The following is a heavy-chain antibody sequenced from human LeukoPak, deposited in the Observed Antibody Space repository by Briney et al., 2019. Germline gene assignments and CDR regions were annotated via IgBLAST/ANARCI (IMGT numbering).Heavy chain of an antibody. CDR3: AGGSHNWFDP. Sequence: PSETLSLTCTVSGGSMSSYSWNWIRQPPGKGLEWIAYINYRGSTTYNPSLKSRVTISADTSKNQFSLKLTSVTAADTAVYYCAGGSHNWFDPWGQGALGTVSS. CDR2: INYRGST. CDR1: GGSMSSYS. J-gene: IGHJ5*02. V-gene: IGHV4-59*01.